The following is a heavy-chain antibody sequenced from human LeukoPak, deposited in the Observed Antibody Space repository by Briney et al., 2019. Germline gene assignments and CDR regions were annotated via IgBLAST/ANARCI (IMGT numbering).Heavy chain of an antibody. Sequence: PGGSLRLSCAASGFTFSSYWMHWVRQAPGKGLVWVSRINSDGISTSHADSVKGRFTISRDNAKNTLYLQMNSLRADDTAVYYCAKGGATVIDYLGQGTLVTVS. CDR1: GFTFSSYW. CDR2: INSDGIST. D-gene: IGHD4-17*01. CDR3: AKGGATVIDY. J-gene: IGHJ4*02. V-gene: IGHV3-74*01.